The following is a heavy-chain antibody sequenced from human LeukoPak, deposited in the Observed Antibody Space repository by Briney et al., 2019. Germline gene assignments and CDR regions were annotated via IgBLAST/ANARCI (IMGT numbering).Heavy chain of an antibody. CDR3: ARGARPVAMRNYFDY. V-gene: IGHV3-48*04. CDR1: GFTFSSYG. CDR2: IGSSGSTI. Sequence: GGSLRLSCAASGFTFSSYGMSWVRQAPGKGLEWVAYIGSSGSTIYYADSVKGRFTISRDNAKKSLYLQMNSLRAEDTAVYYCARGARPVAMRNYFDYWGQGTLVTVSS. J-gene: IGHJ4*02. D-gene: IGHD2-2*01.